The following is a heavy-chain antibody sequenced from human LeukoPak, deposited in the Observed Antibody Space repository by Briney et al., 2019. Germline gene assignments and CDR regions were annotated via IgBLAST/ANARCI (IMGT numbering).Heavy chain of an antibody. J-gene: IGHJ6*03. CDR2: IYYSGST. CDR1: AGSISSSSYY. CDR3: AGCYSSSGYYYYYMDV. D-gene: IGHD6-6*01. Sequence: SETLSLTCTVSAGSISSSSYYWGWIRQPPGKGLEWMRSIYYSGSTYYNASLKSRVTISVDTSKNQFSLKLSSVTAADTAVYYCAGCYSSSGYYYYYMDVWGKGTTVTVSS. V-gene: IGHV4-39*07.